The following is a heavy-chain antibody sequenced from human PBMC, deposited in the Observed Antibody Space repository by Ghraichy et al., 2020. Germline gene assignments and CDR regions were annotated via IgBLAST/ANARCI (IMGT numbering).Heavy chain of an antibody. CDR2: ISYDGTNT. Sequence: GGSLRLSCAASGFCFSSYGMHWVRQAPGKGLEWVAVISYDGTNTYYADSVKGRFTISRDNSKNTLYLQMNSLRAEDTAVYYCAKSIGGLRLGYFEYWGQGTLVTVSS. CDR1: GFCFSSYG. D-gene: IGHD3-16*01. CDR3: AKSIGGLRLGYFEY. V-gene: IGHV3-30*18. J-gene: IGHJ4*02.